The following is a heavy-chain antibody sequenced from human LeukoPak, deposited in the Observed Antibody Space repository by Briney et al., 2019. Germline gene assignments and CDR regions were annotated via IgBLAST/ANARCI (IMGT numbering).Heavy chain of an antibody. V-gene: IGHV4-39*01. J-gene: IGHJ4*02. CDR2: IYYSGST. Sequence: SETLSLTCTVSGGSISSSSCYWGWIRQPPGKGLEWIVSIYYSGSTYYNPSLKSRVTISVDTSKNQFSLKLSSVTAADTAVYYCATYCSSTSCYTKDNWGQGTLVTVSS. CDR3: ATYCSSTSCYTKDN. D-gene: IGHD2-2*02. CDR1: GGSISSSSCY.